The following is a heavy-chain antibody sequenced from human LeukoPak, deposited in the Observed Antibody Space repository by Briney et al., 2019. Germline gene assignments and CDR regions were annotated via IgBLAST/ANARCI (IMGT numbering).Heavy chain of an antibody. J-gene: IGHJ4*02. Sequence: PSETPSLTCAVSGYSISSGYYWGWIRQPPGKGLEWIGSIYHSGSTYYNPSLKSRVTISVDTSKNQFSLKLSSVTAADTAVYYCAREVDTAMVTRFDYWGQGTLVTVSS. V-gene: IGHV4-38-2*02. CDR3: AREVDTAMVTRFDY. D-gene: IGHD5-18*01. CDR1: GYSISSGYY. CDR2: IYHSGST.